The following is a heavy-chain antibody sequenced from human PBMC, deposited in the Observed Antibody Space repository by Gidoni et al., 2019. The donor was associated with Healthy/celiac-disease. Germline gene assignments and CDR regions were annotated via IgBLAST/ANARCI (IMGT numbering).Heavy chain of an antibody. V-gene: IGHV3-23*01. J-gene: IGHJ3*02. CDR2: ISGSGGST. Sequence: EVQLLESGGGLVQPGGSLRLSCAASGFPFSSYAMSWVRQAPGKGLEWVSAISGSGGSTYYADSVKGRFTISRDNSKNTLYLQMNSLRAEDTAVYYCAKDRAIEMIVVVTDAFDIWGQGTMVTVSS. CDR1: GFPFSSYA. D-gene: IGHD3-22*01. CDR3: AKDRAIEMIVVVTDAFDI.